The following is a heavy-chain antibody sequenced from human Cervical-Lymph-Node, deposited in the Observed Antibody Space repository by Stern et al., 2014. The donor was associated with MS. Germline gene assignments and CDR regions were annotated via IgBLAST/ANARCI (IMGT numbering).Heavy chain of an antibody. J-gene: IGHJ4*02. D-gene: IGHD4-17*01. V-gene: IGHV1-2*06. CDR2: LNPSRGTT. CDR3: ARSITVTPLEY. CDR1: GYIFTAHY. Sequence: VQLVQSGAEVKKPGASVKVSCRTSGYIFTAHYIHWVRQDLGKWLKWMGRLNPSRGTTCLAQTFQGRVTMTRDTSISTAYLELTSLTSDNTAVYYCARSITVTPLEYWGQGTLVAVSS.